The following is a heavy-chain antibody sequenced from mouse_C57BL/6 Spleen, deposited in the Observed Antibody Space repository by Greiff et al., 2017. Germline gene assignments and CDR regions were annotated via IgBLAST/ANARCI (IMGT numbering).Heavy chain of an antibody. CDR3: THYYGSSWFAY. J-gene: IGHJ3*01. V-gene: IGHV1-5*01. CDR1: GYTFTSYW. D-gene: IGHD1-1*01. Sequence: EVQLQQSGTVLARPGASVKMSCKTSGYTFTSYWMHWVKQRPGQGLEWIGAIYPGNSDTSYNQKFKGKAKLTAVTSASTACMELSSLTNEDSAVYYCTHYYGSSWFAYWGQGTLVTVSA. CDR2: IYPGNSDT.